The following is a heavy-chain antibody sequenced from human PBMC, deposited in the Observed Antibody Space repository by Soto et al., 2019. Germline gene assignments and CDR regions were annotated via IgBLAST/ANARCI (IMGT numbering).Heavy chain of an antibody. Sequence: EVQLLESGGGLVQPGGSLRLSCAASGFTFTSYAMKWVRQAPGKGLEWVSGISVSGGGTYYADSVTGRFTISRDNSKNTLYLQMNSLRAEDTAVYYCAKARCDYPYSDFDLWGRGALVTVSS. CDR1: GFTFTSYA. CDR3: AKARCDYPYSDFDL. CDR2: ISVSGGGT. D-gene: IGHD4-17*01. J-gene: IGHJ2*01. V-gene: IGHV3-23*01.